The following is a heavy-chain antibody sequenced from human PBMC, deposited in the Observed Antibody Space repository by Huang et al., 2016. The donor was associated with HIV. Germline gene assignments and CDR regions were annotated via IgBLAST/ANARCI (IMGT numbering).Heavy chain of an antibody. V-gene: IGHV1-2*02. D-gene: IGHD6-6*01. J-gene: IGHJ4*02. CDR1: GYTFTDSN. Sequence: QVQLVQSGAEVKNPGASVRVSCKASGYTFTDSNIHWVRQAPGQGIEWMGWINPKRGGTSYAQRCQGRVTMTRDTTISTVHMDLRRIQSDDTAVYFCARDWSFGSSTSPADWGQGTLVTVSS. CDR2: INPKRGGT. CDR3: ARDWSFGSSTSPAD.